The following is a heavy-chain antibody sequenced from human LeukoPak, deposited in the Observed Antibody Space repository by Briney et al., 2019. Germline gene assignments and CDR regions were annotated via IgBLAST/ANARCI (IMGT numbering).Heavy chain of an antibody. Sequence: GGSLRLSCAASGFTFSSYWMNWVRQAPGKGLEWVASIKLVGSEKYYVDSVKGRFTIPRDNPKNSLYLQMNSLRGADTAVYYCAREGSGWSWDYSGHRNLVTVSS. CDR1: GFTFSSYW. CDR2: IKLVGSEK. J-gene: IGHJ4*01. D-gene: IGHD6-19*01. CDR3: AREGSGWSWDY. V-gene: IGHV3-7*01.